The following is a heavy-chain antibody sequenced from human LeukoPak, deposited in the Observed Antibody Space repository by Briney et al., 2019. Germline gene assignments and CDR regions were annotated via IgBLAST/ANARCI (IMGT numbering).Heavy chain of an antibody. Sequence: PSETLSLTCNVSGGSISTTNYYWGWIRQPPGKGLEWLGNIHYSGSTYYNPSLQSRVTLSVDTSKNQFSLKLSSVTAADTAVYYCARDAVRVLMVYAIEYYFDYWGQGTLVTVSS. V-gene: IGHV4-39*02. D-gene: IGHD2-8*01. J-gene: IGHJ4*02. CDR3: ARDAVRVLMVYAIEYYFDY. CDR1: GGSISTTNYY. CDR2: IHYSGST.